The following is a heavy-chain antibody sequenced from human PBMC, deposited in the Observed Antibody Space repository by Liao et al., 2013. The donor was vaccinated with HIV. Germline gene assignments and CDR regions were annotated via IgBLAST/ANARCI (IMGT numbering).Heavy chain of an antibody. V-gene: IGHV4-59*10. CDR1: GGSISSYY. CDR3: ARVRIAARPFDY. CDR2: IYTSGST. D-gene: IGHD6-6*01. Sequence: QVQLQQWGAGLLKPSETLSLTCTVSGGSISSYYWSWIRQPAGKGLEWIGRIYTSGSTNYNPSLKSRVTISVDTSKNQFSLKLSSVTAADTAVYYCARVRIAARPFDYWGQGTLVTVSS. J-gene: IGHJ4*02.